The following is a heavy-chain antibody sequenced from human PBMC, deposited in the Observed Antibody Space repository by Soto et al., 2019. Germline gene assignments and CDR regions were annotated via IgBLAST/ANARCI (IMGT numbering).Heavy chain of an antibody. CDR1: GGSFSGYY. J-gene: IGHJ3*02. CDR2: INHSGST. V-gene: IGHV4-34*01. CDR3: ARGRTLLLWFGERMGAFDI. D-gene: IGHD3-10*01. Sequence: SETLSLTCAVYGGSFSGYYWSWIRQPPGKGLEWIGEINHSGSTNYNPSLKSRVTISVDTSKNQFSLKLSSVTAADTAVYYCARGRTLLLWFGERMGAFDIWGQGTMVTVSS.